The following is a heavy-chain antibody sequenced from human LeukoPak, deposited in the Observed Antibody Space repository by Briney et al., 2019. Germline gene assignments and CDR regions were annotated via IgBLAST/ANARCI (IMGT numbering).Heavy chain of an antibody. Sequence: TGGSLRLSCAASGFPVSSNYMNWVRQAPGKGLEWVSIIYSGDNTYYADSVKGRFTISRDNSKNTSYLKMNSLRAEDTAVYYCTRGHYGDYAWGQGTLVTVSS. CDR1: GFPVSSNY. V-gene: IGHV3-66*02. CDR3: TRGHYGDYA. J-gene: IGHJ5*02. CDR2: IYSGDNT. D-gene: IGHD4-17*01.